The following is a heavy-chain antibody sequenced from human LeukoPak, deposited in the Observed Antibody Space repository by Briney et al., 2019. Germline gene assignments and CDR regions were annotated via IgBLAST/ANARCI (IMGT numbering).Heavy chain of an antibody. J-gene: IGHJ3*02. CDR3: TRPALSDSSGYSDAFDI. V-gene: IGHV3-73*01. CDR1: GFTFSGSA. CDR2: IRSKANSYAT. D-gene: IGHD3-22*01. Sequence: GGSLRLSCAASGFTFSGSAMHWVCQASGKGLEWVGRIRSKANSYATAYAASVKGRFTISRDDSKNTAYLQMNSLKTEDTAVYYCTRPALSDSSGYSDAFDIWGQGTMVTVSS.